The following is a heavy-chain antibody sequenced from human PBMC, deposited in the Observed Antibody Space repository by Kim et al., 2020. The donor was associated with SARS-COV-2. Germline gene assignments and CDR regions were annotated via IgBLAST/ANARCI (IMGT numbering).Heavy chain of an antibody. J-gene: IGHJ4*02. CDR1: GYSISSGYY. D-gene: IGHD5-18*01. V-gene: IGHV4-38-2*02. Sequence: SETLSLTCTVSGYSISSGYYWGWIRQPPGKGLEWIGSIYHSGITYYNPSLKSRVTISVDTSKNQFSLKVSSVTAADTAVYYCAAVDTAPHYFDYWGQGTL. CDR2: IYHSGIT. CDR3: AAVDTAPHYFDY.